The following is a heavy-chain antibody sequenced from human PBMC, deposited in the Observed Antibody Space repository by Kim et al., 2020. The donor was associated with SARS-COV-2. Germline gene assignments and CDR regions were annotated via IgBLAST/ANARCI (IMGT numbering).Heavy chain of an antibody. CDR3: ARDPHQGIAAYDY. J-gene: IGHJ4*02. Sequence: TSTPSLKSQVTMSIDTSKKQCSVRWSSVTAADTAVYYCARDPHQGIAAYDYWGQGPLVTVSS. D-gene: IGHD6-13*01. V-gene: IGHV4-4*06.